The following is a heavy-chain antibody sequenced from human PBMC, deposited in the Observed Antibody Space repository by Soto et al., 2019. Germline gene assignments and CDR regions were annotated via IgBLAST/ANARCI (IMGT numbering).Heavy chain of an antibody. D-gene: IGHD3-10*01. CDR1: GYSISRGYY. CDR2: IYHSGTT. CDR3: ARSSLRGVFGP. Sequence: SETLSLTCGVSGYSISRGYYWDWIRQPPGKGLEWIGRIYHSGTTSYNPSLKSRVTISVDTSKNQFYLKVNSVTAADTAVYYCARSSLRGVFGPWGQGTLVTVSS. J-gene: IGHJ5*02. V-gene: IGHV4-38-2*01.